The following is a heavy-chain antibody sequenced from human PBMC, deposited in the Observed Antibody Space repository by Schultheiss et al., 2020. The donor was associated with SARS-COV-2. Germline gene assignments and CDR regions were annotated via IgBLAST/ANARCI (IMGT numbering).Heavy chain of an antibody. CDR1: GFTFTSSA. V-gene: IGHV1-69*13. D-gene: IGHD3-16*01. Sequence: SVKVSCKASGFTFTSSAVQWVRQAPGQGLEWMGGIIPIFGTANYAQKFQGRVTITADESTSTAYMELSSLRSEDTAVYYCARRGSPYYYYGMDVWGQGTTVTVSS. CDR2: IIPIFGTA. J-gene: IGHJ6*02. CDR3: ARRGSPYYYYGMDV.